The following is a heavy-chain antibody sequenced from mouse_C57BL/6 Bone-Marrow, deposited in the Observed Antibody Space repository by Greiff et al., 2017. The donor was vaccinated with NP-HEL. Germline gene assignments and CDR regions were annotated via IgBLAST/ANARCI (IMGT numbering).Heavy chain of an antibody. CDR1: GYTFTSYW. CDR3: ARGYYGSSPFDV. V-gene: IGHV1-53*01. D-gene: IGHD1-1*01. J-gene: IGHJ1*03. CDR2: INPSNGGT. Sequence: VQLVESGTELVKPGASVKLSCKASGYTFTSYWMHWVKQRPGQGLEWIGNINPSNGGTNYNEKFKSKATLTVDKSSSTAYMQLSSLTSEDSAVYYCARGYYGSSPFDVWGTGTTVTVSS.